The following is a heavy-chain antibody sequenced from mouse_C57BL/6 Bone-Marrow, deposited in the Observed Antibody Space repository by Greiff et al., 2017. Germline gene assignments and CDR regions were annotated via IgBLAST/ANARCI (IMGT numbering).Heavy chain of an antibody. CDR2: ISSGGSYT. CDR3: ARPSGFAY. D-gene: IGHD3-1*01. CDR1: GYTFSSYG. Sequence: EVHLVEPGGDLVKPGGSLKPSCAASGYTFSSYGMSWVRQIPDKRLEWVATISSGGSYTYYPDSVKGRFTISRDNAKNTLYLQLSGLKSEDTAMYCCARPSGFAYWGQGTLVTVSA. V-gene: IGHV5-6*01. J-gene: IGHJ3*01.